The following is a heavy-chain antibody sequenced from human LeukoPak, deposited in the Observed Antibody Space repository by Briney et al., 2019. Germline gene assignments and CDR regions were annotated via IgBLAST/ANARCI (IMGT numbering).Heavy chain of an antibody. CDR1: GGSISSSSYY. V-gene: IGHV4-39*07. CDR2: IYYSGST. J-gene: IGHJ4*02. CDR3: ARAYSSGWYYFDY. Sequence: SETLSLTCTVSGGSISSSSYYWGWIRQPPGKGLEWIGSIYYSGSTYYNPSLKSRVTISVDTSKNQFSLKLGSVTAADTAVYYCARAYSSGWYYFDYWGQGTLVTVSS. D-gene: IGHD6-19*01.